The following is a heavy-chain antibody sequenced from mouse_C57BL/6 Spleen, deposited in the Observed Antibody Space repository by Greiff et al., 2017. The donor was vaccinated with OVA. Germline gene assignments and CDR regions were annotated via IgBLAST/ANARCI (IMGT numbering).Heavy chain of an antibody. CDR1: GYTFTSYD. V-gene: IGHV1-85*01. D-gene: IGHD2-4*01. CDR2: IYHIDGST. CDR3: ARWGDYDGVWFSY. Sequence: VKLQQSGPELVKPGASVKLSCKASGYTFTSYDINWVKQRPGQGLEWIGWIYHIDGSTKYNEKFKGKATLTVETSSSTAYMELHSLTSEDSAVYCCARWGDYDGVWFSYWGQGTLVTVSA. J-gene: IGHJ3*01.